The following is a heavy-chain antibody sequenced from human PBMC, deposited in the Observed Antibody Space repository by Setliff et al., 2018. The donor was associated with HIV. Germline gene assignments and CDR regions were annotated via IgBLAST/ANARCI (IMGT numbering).Heavy chain of an antibody. CDR2: ISGSGDST. V-gene: IGHV3-23*01. CDR3: AKDPSITMTIVIITPSFDI. J-gene: IGHJ3*02. CDR1: GFTFSSYS. D-gene: IGHD3-22*01. Sequence: GSLRLSCAASGFTFSSYSMNWVRQAPGKGLEWVSVISGSGDSTYYADSVKGRFTISRDNSKNTLYLQMNSLRAEDTAVYYCAKDPSITMTIVIITPSFDIWGQGTMVTVSS.